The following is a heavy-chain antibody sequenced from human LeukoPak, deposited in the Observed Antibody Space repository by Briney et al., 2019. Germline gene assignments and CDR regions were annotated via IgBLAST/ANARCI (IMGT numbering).Heavy chain of an antibody. Sequence: PGGSLRLSCAASGFTFSSYAMHWVRQAPGKGLEWVAVISYDGSNKYYADSVKGRFTIPRDNSKNTLYLQMNSLRAEDTAVYYCARDRSTLTYYMDVWGKGTTVTVSS. CDR1: GFTFSSYA. CDR2: ISYDGSNK. J-gene: IGHJ6*03. CDR3: ARDRSTLTYYMDV. V-gene: IGHV3-30*01. D-gene: IGHD2-2*01.